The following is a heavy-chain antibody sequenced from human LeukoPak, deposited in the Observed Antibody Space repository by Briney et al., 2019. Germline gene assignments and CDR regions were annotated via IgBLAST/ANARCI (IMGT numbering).Heavy chain of an antibody. CDR2: ISSAGTTK. CDR1: GFTFSSYE. J-gene: IGHJ5*02. CDR3: ARDYWFDP. V-gene: IGHV3-48*03. Sequence: GGSLRLSCAASGFTFSSYEMNWVRQAPGKGLEWISYISSAGTTKIYADSVKGRFTISRDNAKNSLYLQMNGLRAEDTAVYYCARDYWFDPWGHGTLVAVSS.